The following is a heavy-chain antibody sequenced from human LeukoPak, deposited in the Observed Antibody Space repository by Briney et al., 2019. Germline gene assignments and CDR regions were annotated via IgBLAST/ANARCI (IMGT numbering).Heavy chain of an antibody. CDR3: ARGYDDSGAFDY. CDR1: GGSISSYY. CDR2: IYYSGST. V-gene: IGHV4-59*12. Sequence: SETLSLTCTVSGGSISSYYWSWIRQPPGKGLEWIGYIYYSGSTNYNPSLKSRVTISVDTSKNQFSLKLSSVTAADTAVYYCARGYDDSGAFDYWGQGTLVTVSS. D-gene: IGHD3-3*01. J-gene: IGHJ4*02.